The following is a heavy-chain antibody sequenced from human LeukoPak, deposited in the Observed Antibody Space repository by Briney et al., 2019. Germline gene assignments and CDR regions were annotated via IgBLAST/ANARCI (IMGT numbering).Heavy chain of an antibody. V-gene: IGHV4-39*07. J-gene: IGHJ5*02. CDR3: ARVRYYYGSGSYPNWFDP. CDR2: IYYSGST. D-gene: IGHD3-10*01. Sequence: SETLSLTCTVSGGSISSSSYYWGWIRQPPGKGLEWIGSIYYSGSTYYNPSLKSRVTISVDTSKNQFSLKLSSVTAADTAVYYCARVRYYYGSGSYPNWFDPWGQGTLVTVS. CDR1: GGSISSSSYY.